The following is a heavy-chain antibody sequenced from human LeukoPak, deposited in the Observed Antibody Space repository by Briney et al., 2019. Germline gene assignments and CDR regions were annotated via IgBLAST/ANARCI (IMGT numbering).Heavy chain of an antibody. D-gene: IGHD3-22*01. CDR2: ISGSGGST. CDR1: GFTFSSYA. CDR3: AKDYYDSSGYLLYGMDV. Sequence: GGSLRLSRAASGFTFSSYAMSWVRQAPGKGLEWVSAISGSGGSTYYADSVKGRFTISRDNSKNTLYLQMNSLRAEDTAVYYCAKDYYDSSGYLLYGMDVWGQGTTVTVSS. V-gene: IGHV3-23*01. J-gene: IGHJ6*02.